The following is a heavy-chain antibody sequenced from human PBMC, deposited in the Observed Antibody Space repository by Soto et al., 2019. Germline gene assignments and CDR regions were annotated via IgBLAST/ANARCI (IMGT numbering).Heavy chain of an antibody. D-gene: IGHD3-10*01. J-gene: IGHJ6*02. CDR3: ARQDTTMVRWDYYYGMDV. CDR2: IYYSGST. CDR1: GGSIISSTHY. Sequence: QLQLQESGPGLVKPSETLSLTCSVSGGSIISSTHYWGWIRQPPGKGLEWIGSIYYSGSTYYNPSLKSRVTISIDTSQNQFSLKLSSVNAADTAVYYCARQDTTMVRWDYYYGMDVWGLGSTVTVSS. V-gene: IGHV4-39*01.